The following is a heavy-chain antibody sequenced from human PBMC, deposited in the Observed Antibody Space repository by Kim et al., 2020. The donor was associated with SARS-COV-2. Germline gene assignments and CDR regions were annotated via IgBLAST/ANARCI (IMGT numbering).Heavy chain of an antibody. V-gene: IGHV3-23*01. J-gene: IGHJ4*02. CDR3: AKDSYDTSGSRFDC. D-gene: IGHD3-22*01. Sequence: ADSVKGRFTVSRENSTSTLYLQLNSLRAEDTAVYYCAKDSYDTSGSRFDCWGQGTLVTVSS.